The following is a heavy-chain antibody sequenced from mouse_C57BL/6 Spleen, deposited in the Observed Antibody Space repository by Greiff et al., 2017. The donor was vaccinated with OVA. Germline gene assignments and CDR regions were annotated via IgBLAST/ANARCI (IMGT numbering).Heavy chain of an antibody. Sequence: VQGVESGAELVKPGASVKISCKASGYAFSSYWMNWVKQRPGKGLEWIGQIYPGDGDTNYNGKFKGKATLTADKSSSTAYMQLSSLTSEDSAVYFCAIYDGYSWYFDVWGTGTTVTVSS. J-gene: IGHJ1*03. CDR2: IYPGDGDT. CDR3: AIYDGYSWYFDV. V-gene: IGHV1-80*01. D-gene: IGHD2-3*01. CDR1: GYAFSSYW.